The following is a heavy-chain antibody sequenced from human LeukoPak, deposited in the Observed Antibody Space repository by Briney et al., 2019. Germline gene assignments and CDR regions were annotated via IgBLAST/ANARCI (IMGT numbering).Heavy chain of an antibody. V-gene: IGHV1-2*02. CDR3: ARCDCSGGSYYFDY. J-gene: IGHJ4*02. CDR1: GYTFTGYY. Sequence: ASVKVSCKASGYTFTGYYMHWVRQAPGQGLEWMGWINPNSGGTNYAQKFQGRVTMTRDTSISTAYMELSRLRSDDTAVYYCARCDCSGGSYYFDYWGQGTLVTVSS. CDR2: INPNSGGT. D-gene: IGHD2-15*01.